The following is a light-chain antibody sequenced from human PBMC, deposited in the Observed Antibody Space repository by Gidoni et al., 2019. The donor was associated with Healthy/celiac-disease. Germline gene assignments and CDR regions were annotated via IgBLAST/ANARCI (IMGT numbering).Light chain of an antibody. J-gene: IGKJ3*01. CDR1: QSVSSSY. Sequence: EIVLTQSPATLSLSPVERATLSCMASQSVSSSYLAWYQQKPGQAPRLLINGASSRATGIPDRCSGSRAGTDVTLIISRLEPDDFAVYYCQQYGSSPEVTFGPGTKVEIK. CDR3: QQYGSSPEVT. V-gene: IGKV3-20*01. CDR2: GAS.